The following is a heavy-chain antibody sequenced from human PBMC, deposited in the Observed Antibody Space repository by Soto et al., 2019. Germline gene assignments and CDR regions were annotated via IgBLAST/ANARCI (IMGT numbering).Heavy chain of an antibody. V-gene: IGHV1-69*06. CDR1: GGTLSSFINYP. J-gene: IGHJ4*02. Sequence: QMQLVQSGAEVKKPGSSVKVSCKASGGTLSSFINYPINWVRQAPGQGLEWMGGIVPNVGTVNYAQKFQGRVTITADKSTGTAYMEVSSLRSEDTALYYCARRDTSGFLRYFDYWGQGTLVTVSS. CDR3: ARRDTSGFLRYFDY. CDR2: IVPNVGTV. D-gene: IGHD3-3*01.